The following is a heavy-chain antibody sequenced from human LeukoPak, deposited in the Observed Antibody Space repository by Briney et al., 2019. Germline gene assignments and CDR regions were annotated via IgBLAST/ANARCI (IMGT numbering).Heavy chain of an antibody. D-gene: IGHD1-14*01. CDR1: GDTFIDYY. CDR2: INPSGDST. V-gene: IGHV1-46*01. CDR3: ARDEITPRRIGLFY. J-gene: IGHJ4*02. Sequence: ASVRVSCKASGDTFIDYYMHWVRQAPGQGLEWMGIINPSGDSTTYAQKFQGRVTMTRDTSTTTVYMELSSLRSEDTAVYYCARDEITPRRIGLFYCGQGTLVTVSS.